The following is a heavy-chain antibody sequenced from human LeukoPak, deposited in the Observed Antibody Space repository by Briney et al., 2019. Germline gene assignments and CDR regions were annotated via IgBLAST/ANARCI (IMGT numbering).Heavy chain of an antibody. Sequence: GESLKISCKGSGYSFTSYWTSWLRQMPGKGLEWMGRIDPSDAYTNYSPSFQGHVTISSDKSIKTAYLQWSSLKASDTAMYYCARHEGYSSSAEVYWGQGTLVTVSS. D-gene: IGHD6-13*01. J-gene: IGHJ4*02. CDR3: ARHEGYSSSAEVY. CDR1: GYSFTSYW. CDR2: IDPSDAYT. V-gene: IGHV5-10-1*01.